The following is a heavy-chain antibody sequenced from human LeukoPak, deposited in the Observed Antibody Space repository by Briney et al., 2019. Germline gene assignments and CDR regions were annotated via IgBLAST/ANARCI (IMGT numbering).Heavy chain of an antibody. J-gene: IGHJ1*01. CDR1: GFTFSNYW. D-gene: IGHD6-13*01. CDR3: ARDHGAAGGRLEYFQH. Sequence: PGGSLRLSCAASGFTFSNYWMSWVRQAPGKGLEWVANIKQDGSDKFYVDSVKGRFTISRDNAQNSLYLQMNSLRAEDTAVYYCARDHGAAGGRLEYFQHWGQGTLVTVSS. V-gene: IGHV3-7*01. CDR2: IKQDGSDK.